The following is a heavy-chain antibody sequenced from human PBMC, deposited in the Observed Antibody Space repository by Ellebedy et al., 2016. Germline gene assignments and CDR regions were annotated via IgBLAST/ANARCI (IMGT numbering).Heavy chain of an antibody. Sequence: GESLKISCVVSGFSVSSNYLSWVRQAPGKGLEWVSVIYAGGTIYYADSVKGRFTISRDNSKNTLYLQMNRLRAEDPAVYHCASGNTIPGPEPLDYWGQGTLITVSS. CDR2: IYAGGTI. D-gene: IGHD1-14*01. V-gene: IGHV3-66*01. CDR3: ASGNTIPGPEPLDY. J-gene: IGHJ4*02. CDR1: GFSVSSNY.